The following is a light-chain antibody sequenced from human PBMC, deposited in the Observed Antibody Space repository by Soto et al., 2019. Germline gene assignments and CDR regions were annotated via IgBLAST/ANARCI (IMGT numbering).Light chain of an antibody. Sequence: QSVLTQPPSASGSPGQSVTISCSGTSGDIGRYDFVSWYQLHPGKVPKLLIYEVDKRPSGVPDRFSGSKSGDRAALTVSGLQPEDEADYHCSAYSGGNIVVFGGGTQLTVL. CDR3: SAYSGGNIVV. J-gene: IGLJ2*01. CDR2: EVD. V-gene: IGLV2-8*01. CDR1: SGDIGRYDF.